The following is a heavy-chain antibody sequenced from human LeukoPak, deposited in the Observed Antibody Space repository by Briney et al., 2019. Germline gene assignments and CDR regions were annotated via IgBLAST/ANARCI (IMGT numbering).Heavy chain of an antibody. CDR1: GFIVSNNY. Sequence: PGGSLRLSCAASGFIVSNNYMSWVRQAPGKGLEWVSLIYSGGSSYYADSVKGRFTISRDNSKNTLYLQMNSLKAEDTAVYYCARYRGHDAFDIWGQGTMVTVSS. J-gene: IGHJ3*02. CDR3: ARYRGHDAFDI. D-gene: IGHD2-2*01. V-gene: IGHV3-53*01. CDR2: IYSGGSS.